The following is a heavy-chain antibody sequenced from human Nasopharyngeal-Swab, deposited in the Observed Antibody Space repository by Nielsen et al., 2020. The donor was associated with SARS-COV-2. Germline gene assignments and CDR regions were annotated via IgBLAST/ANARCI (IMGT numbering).Heavy chain of an antibody. D-gene: IGHD2-15*01. J-gene: IGHJ4*02. CDR2: INSDGSST. CDR3: HLRSGGSGDY. V-gene: IGHV3-74*01. CDR1: GFTFSSYW. Sequence: GESLKISCAASGFTFSSYWMHWVRQAPGKGPVWVSRINSDGSSTSYADSVKGRFTISRDNAKNTLYLQMNSLRAEDTAVYYCHLRSGGSGDYWGQGTLVTVSS.